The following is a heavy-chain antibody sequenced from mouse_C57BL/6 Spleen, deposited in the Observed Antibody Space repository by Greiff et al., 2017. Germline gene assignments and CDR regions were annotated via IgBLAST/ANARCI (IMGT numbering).Heavy chain of an antibody. CDR3: ARSGYSNFYAMDY. CDR1: GYTFTSYW. D-gene: IGHD2-5*01. Sequence: VQLQQPGAELVKPGASVKMSCKASGYTFTSYWITWVKQRPGQGLVWIGDIYPGSGSTNYNEKFKSKATLTVDTSSSTAYMQRSSLTSEASAVYYGARSGYSNFYAMDYWGQGTSVTVSS. J-gene: IGHJ4*01. CDR2: IYPGSGST. V-gene: IGHV1-55*01.